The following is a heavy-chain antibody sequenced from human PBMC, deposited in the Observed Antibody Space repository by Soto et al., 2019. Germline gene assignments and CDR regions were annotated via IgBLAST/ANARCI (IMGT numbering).Heavy chain of an antibody. D-gene: IGHD6-13*01. CDR1: GLTFCSYG. CDR2: ISGSGGSK. V-gene: IGHV3-23*01. Sequence: GGSLRLCCAASGLTFCSYGMHWVRQAPGKGLEWVAAISGSGGSKYYADSVKGRFTISRDNSKNTLYLQMNGLRAEDTAVYYCAKDPGTPFDYWGQGTLVTVSS. J-gene: IGHJ4*02. CDR3: AKDPGTPFDY.